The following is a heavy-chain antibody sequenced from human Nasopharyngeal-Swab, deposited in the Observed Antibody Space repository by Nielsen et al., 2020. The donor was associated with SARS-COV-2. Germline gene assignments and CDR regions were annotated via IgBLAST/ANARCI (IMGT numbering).Heavy chain of an antibody. J-gene: IGHJ4*02. CDR1: GFTFSSYW. Sequence: GESLKISCAASGFTFSSYWMSWVRQAPGKGLEWVANIKQDGSEKYYVDSVKGRFTISRDNAKNSLYLQMNSLRAEDTAAYYCAREQRNQVAYYFDYWGQGTLVTVSS. V-gene: IGHV3-7*01. D-gene: IGHD1-14*01. CDR2: IKQDGSEK. CDR3: AREQRNQVAYYFDY.